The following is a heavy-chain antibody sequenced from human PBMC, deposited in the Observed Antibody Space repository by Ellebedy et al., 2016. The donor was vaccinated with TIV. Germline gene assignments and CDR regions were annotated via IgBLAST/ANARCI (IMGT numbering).Heavy chain of an antibody. J-gene: IGHJ4*02. CDR3: ARDRSSSGWSYFDY. V-gene: IGHV3-23*01. Sequence: GGSLRLSCAASGFTFSSYAMSWVRQAPGKGLEWVSAISGSGGSTYYADSVKGRFTISRDNSKNTLYLQMNSLRAEDTAVYYRARDRSSSGWSYFDYWGQGTLVTVSS. CDR2: ISGSGGST. CDR1: GFTFSSYA. D-gene: IGHD6-19*01.